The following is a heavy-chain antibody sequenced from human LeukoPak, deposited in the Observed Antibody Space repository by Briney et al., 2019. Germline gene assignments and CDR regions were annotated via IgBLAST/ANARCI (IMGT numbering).Heavy chain of an antibody. D-gene: IGHD3-10*01. CDR1: GFTFSSYD. J-gene: IGHJ6*02. Sequence: GGSLRLSCAASGFTFSSYDMHWVRQATGKGLEWVSAIGTAGDTYYPGSVKGRFTISRENAKNSLYLQINSLRAGDTAVYYCARGLIATMVRGVIMGYYGMDVWGQGTTVTVSS. V-gene: IGHV3-13*01. CDR3: ARGLIATMVRGVIMGYYGMDV. CDR2: IGTAGDT.